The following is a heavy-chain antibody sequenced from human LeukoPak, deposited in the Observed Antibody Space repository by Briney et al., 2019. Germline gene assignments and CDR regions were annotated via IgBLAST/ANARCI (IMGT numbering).Heavy chain of an antibody. CDR1: GFTFSSYA. J-gene: IGHJ4*02. D-gene: IGHD1-7*01. CDR3: AKDGYNWNYYYFDY. V-gene: IGHV3-23*01. Sequence: GGSLRLSCAASGFTFSSYAMSWVRQAPGKGLEWVSGISGSGGSTYYADSVKGRFTISRDNSKNTLYLQMNSLRAEDTAVYYCAKDGYNWNYYYFDYWGQGTLVTVSS. CDR2: ISGSGGST.